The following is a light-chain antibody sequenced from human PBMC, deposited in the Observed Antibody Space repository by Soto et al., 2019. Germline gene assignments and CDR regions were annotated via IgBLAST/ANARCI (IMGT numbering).Light chain of an antibody. Sequence: QMTQSPSSLSASVGDRVTITCRASQSISTYLNWYQHKPGQAPKVLINGASRLRTGVPSRFSGSGSGPDCYLTISSLKPDYFAADFCQHKYRLVCTFSQGTKMEL. CDR3: QHKYRLVCT. CDR1: QSISTY. J-gene: IGKJ1*01. CDR2: GAS. V-gene: IGKV1-39*01.